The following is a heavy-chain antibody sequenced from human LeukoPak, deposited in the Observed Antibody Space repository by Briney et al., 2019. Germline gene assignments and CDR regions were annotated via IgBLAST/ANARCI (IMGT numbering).Heavy chain of an antibody. D-gene: IGHD3-10*01. CDR3: ARGPLWFGEFLDY. Sequence: ASVKVSCKASGGTFSSYAMHWVRQAPGQRLEWMGWINAGNGNTKYSQKFQGRVTITRDTSASTAYMELSSLRSEDTAVYYCARGPLWFGEFLDYWGQGTLVTVSS. V-gene: IGHV1-3*01. J-gene: IGHJ4*02. CDR2: INAGNGNT. CDR1: GGTFSSYA.